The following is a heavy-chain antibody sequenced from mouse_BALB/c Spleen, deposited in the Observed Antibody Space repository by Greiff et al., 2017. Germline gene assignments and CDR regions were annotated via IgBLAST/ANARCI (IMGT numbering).Heavy chain of an antibody. V-gene: IGHV14-3*02. Sequence: VQLKESGAELVKPGASVKLSCTASGFNIKDTYMHWVKQRPEQGLEWIGRIDPANGNTKYDPKFQGKATITADTSSNTAYLQLSSLTSEDTAVYYCARGAYYGSRYFDVWGAGTTVTVSS. D-gene: IGHD1-1*01. J-gene: IGHJ1*01. CDR2: IDPANGNT. CDR1: GFNIKDTY. CDR3: ARGAYYGSRYFDV.